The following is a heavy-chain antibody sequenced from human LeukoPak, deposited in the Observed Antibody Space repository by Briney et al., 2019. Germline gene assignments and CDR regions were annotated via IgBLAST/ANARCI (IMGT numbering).Heavy chain of an antibody. V-gene: IGHV1-18*01. J-gene: IGHJ4*02. CDR3: ARIGWFLYDSSGFYQTTRDY. CDR1: GSTFTTYG. D-gene: IGHD3-22*01. Sequence: SGSVSCKPSGSTFTTYGITRLPQSPGHRRGCMGWISAYIGNTNYAQKLQGRVTMTTDTSTSTAYMELSSLTSDDTAVYFCARIGWFLYDSSGFYQTTRDYWGQGTQVIVSS. CDR2: ISAYIGNT.